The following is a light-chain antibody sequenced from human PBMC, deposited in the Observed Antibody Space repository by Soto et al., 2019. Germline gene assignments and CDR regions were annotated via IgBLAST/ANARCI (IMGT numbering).Light chain of an antibody. V-gene: IGKV1-27*01. CDR2: AAS. CDR1: QNIDSY. J-gene: IGKJ1*01. Sequence: DIQMTQSPSSLSASVGDRVTITCRASQNIDSYLAWYQQKPGKVPKLLIYAASTLQSGVPSRFSGSGSGTDFTLTISSLQPEDVATYYCQKYNSARWTFGQGTKVDI. CDR3: QKYNSARWT.